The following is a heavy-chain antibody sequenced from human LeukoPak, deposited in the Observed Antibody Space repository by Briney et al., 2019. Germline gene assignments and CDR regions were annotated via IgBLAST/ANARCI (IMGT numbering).Heavy chain of an antibody. D-gene: IGHD3-16*02. J-gene: IGHJ4*02. V-gene: IGHV4-30-2*01. CDR2: IYHSGST. Sequence: TPSLTCAVSGGSISSGGYSWSWIRQPPGTGLEWIGYIYHSGSTYYNPSLKSRVTISVDRSKNQFSLKLSSVTAADTAVYYCAREDMITFGGVIVNWGQGTLVTVSS. CDR3: AREDMITFGGVIVN. CDR1: GGSISSGGYS.